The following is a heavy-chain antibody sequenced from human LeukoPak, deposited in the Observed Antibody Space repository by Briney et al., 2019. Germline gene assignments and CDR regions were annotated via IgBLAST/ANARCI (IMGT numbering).Heavy chain of an antibody. CDR2: ISAYNGNT. CDR3: ARGDDILTGYFRGFDY. V-gene: IGHV1-18*01. CDR1: GYTFTSYG. Sequence: ASVKVSFTASGYTFTSYGFSWVRQAPGQGLGWMGWISAYNGNTNYAQKFQGRVTMTTDTSTSTAYMELRSLRSDDTGVYYCARGDDILTGYFRGFDYWGQGTLVTVSS. D-gene: IGHD3-9*01. J-gene: IGHJ4*02.